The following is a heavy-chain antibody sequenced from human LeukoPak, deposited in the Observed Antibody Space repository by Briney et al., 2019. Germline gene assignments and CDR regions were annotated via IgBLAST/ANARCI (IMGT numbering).Heavy chain of an antibody. CDR1: GFTFSSYW. D-gene: IGHD3-3*01. J-gene: IGHJ6*03. CDR3: AKGSKGVVFTRDHYMDV. Sequence: GGSLRLSCEVSGFTFSSYWMSWVRQAPGKGLEWVANIKDDESEEYYVDSLKGRFTISRDNAKRSLFLQMTSLRDEDTAVYYCAKGSKGVVFTRDHYMDVWGKGTTVTISS. CDR2: IKDDESEE. V-gene: IGHV3-7*01.